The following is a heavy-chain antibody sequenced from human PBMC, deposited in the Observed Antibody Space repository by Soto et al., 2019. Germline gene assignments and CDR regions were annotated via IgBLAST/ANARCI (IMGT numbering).Heavy chain of an antibody. CDR1: GFIFRNAW. Sequence: GGSLRLSCAASGFIFRNAWMSWVRQAPGKGLEWVGRIKSKSSGGTTDYAAPVEGRVTITRDDSKSILYLQMTSLTVEDTAVYFCTSEKGWRQSPLDSWGQGALVTVSS. D-gene: IGHD4-4*01. CDR2: IKSKSSGGTT. J-gene: IGHJ5*01. V-gene: IGHV3-15*01. CDR3: TSEKGWRQSPLDS.